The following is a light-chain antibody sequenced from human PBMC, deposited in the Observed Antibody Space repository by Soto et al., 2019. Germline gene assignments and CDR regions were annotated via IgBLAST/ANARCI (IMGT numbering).Light chain of an antibody. J-gene: IGLJ3*02. CDR2: GNN. CDR3: HSYDRTLSGSV. Sequence: QSVLTQPPSASGTPGQRVTISCSGSSSNIGSNPVNWYQQLPGAAPKLLIYGNNIRPSGVPDRFSGSKSGTSASLAITGLQAEDEADYYCHSYDRTLSGSVFGGGTKVTVL. CDR1: SSNIGSNP. V-gene: IGLV1-44*01.